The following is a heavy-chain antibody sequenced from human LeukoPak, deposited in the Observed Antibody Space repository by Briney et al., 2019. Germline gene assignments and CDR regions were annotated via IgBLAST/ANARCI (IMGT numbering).Heavy chain of an antibody. CDR1: GFTFPSFA. Sequence: PGGSLRLSRAASGFTFPSFAMTWVRQAPGKGLECVSGIGSRSGGTHSTYYADSVRGRFTVSRDDSKNTLYLQMNRLRAEDTAVYYCAKVWFGDLNYFESWGQGTLVTVSS. CDR3: AKVWFGDLNYFES. J-gene: IGHJ4*02. CDR2: IGSRSGGTHST. V-gene: IGHV3-23*01. D-gene: IGHD3-10*01.